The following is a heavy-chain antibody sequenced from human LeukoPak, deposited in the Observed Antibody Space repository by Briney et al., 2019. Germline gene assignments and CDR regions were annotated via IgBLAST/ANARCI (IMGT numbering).Heavy chain of an antibody. CDR3: ARAVIVVVPTATWFDP. J-gene: IGHJ5*02. CDR1: GYTFTNYY. D-gene: IGHD2-2*01. Sequence: ASVKVSCKASGYTFTNYYIHWVRQTPGQGLEWMGVIKPSGGSTTYAQKFQGRVTMTTDTSTSTAYMELRSLRSDDTAVYYCARAVIVVVPTATWFDPWGQGTLVTVSS. CDR2: IKPSGGST. V-gene: IGHV1-46*01.